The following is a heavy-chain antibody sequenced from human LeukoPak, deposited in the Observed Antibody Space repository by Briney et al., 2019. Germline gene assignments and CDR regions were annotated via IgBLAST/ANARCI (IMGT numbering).Heavy chain of an antibody. CDR1: GFALSSYS. J-gene: IGHJ4*02. CDR3: ATGGKALRYFDWGQEYYFDY. Sequence: PGGSLRLSCAASGFALSSYSTNWVRQAPGKGLEWVSSISSSSSYIYYADSVKGRFTISRDNAKNSLYLQMNSLRAEDTAVYYCATGGKALRYFDWGQEYYFDYWGQGTLVTVSS. V-gene: IGHV3-21*01. D-gene: IGHD3-9*01. CDR2: ISSSSSYI.